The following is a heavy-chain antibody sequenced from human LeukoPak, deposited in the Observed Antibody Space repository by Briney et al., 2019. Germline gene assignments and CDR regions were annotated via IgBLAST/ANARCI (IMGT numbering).Heavy chain of an antibody. CDR2: IIPIFGTA. Sequence: ASVKVSCKASGGTFSSYAISWVRQAPGQGLEWMGGIIPIFGTANYAQKFQGRVTITTDESTSTAYMELSSLRSEDTAAYYCASSPSLDWLLYWFDPWGQGTLVTVSS. V-gene: IGHV1-69*05. D-gene: IGHD3-9*01. CDR1: GGTFSSYA. CDR3: ASSPSLDWLLYWFDP. J-gene: IGHJ5*02.